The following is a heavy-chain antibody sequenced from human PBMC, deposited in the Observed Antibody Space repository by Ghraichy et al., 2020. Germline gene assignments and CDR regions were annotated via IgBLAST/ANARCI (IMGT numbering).Heavy chain of an antibody. Sequence: GGSLRLSCATSGFTFNSYNMDWVRQAPGKGLEWVSSIDTTSTYIYYADSVKGRFTISRDNAKNSLYLQMESLRAEDTAVYYCARERDYYESSGLVDYWGQGTLVTVSS. J-gene: IGHJ4*02. D-gene: IGHD3-22*01. CDR1: GFTFNSYN. CDR2: IDTTSTYI. V-gene: IGHV3-21*01. CDR3: ARERDYYESSGLVDY.